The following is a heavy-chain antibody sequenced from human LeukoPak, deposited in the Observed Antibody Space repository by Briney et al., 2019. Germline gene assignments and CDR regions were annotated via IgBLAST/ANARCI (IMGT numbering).Heavy chain of an antibody. CDR3: ARVGGSYATG. Sequence: SQTLSLTCTVSGGSFSSGSYYWSWIRQPPGKGLEWIGYIYYSGSTYYNPSLKSRVTISVDTSKNQFSLKLSSVTAADTAVYYCARVGGSYATGWGQGTLVTVSS. J-gene: IGHJ4*02. V-gene: IGHV4-30-4*08. D-gene: IGHD1-26*01. CDR1: GGSFSSGSYY. CDR2: IYYSGST.